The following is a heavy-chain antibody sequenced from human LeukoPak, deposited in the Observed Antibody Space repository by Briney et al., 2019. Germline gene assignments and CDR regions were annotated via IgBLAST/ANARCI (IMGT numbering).Heavy chain of an antibody. V-gene: IGHV3-21*01. Sequence: GRSLRLSCAASGFTFSSYSMNWVRQAPGKGLEWVSSISSYSSYIYYADSVKGRFTISRDNAKNSLYLQMNSLRAEDTAVYYCARAIRGRGYDDAFDIWGQGTTVTVSP. CDR1: GFTFSSYS. J-gene: IGHJ3*02. CDR2: ISSYSSYI. CDR3: ARAIRGRGYDDAFDI. D-gene: IGHD3-22*01.